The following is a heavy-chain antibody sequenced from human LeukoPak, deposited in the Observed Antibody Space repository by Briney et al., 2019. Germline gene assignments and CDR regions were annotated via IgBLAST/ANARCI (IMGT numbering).Heavy chain of an antibody. V-gene: IGHV4-39*07. CDR3: ARISDAFDI. CDR2: IYYSGST. Sequence: PSEPLSLTCTVSGGSISSSSYYWGWIRQPPGKGLERIGCIYYSGSTYYNPSLRSRVTISVDTSKNHFSLKLSSVTAADTAVYYCARISDAFDIWGQGTMVTVSS. CDR1: GGSISSSSYY. J-gene: IGHJ3*02.